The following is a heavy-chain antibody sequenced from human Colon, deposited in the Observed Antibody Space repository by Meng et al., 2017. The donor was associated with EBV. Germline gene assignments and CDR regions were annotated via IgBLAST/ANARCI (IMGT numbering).Heavy chain of an antibody. CDR3: ARYGDYAPKD. CDR1: GFPVSSNY. Sequence: EGQLVESGVGLIHPGGSLGLSCAASGFPVSSNYMTWVRQSSGKGLECISVINSSGGTYLADSVKGRFTISRDNSKNTLYLQMNSLRAEDTAVYYCARYGDYAPKDWGQGTLVTVSS. V-gene: IGHV3-53*01. D-gene: IGHD4-17*01. CDR2: INSSGGT. J-gene: IGHJ4*02.